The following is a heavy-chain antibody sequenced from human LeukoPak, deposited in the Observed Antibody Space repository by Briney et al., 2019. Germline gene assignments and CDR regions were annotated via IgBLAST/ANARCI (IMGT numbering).Heavy chain of an antibody. J-gene: IGHJ5*02. Sequence: ASVKVSCKASGYTFSSYGFTWVRQAPGQGLEWMGWISAYNGNTNYAQKFQGRVTMTTDTSTSTAYMELRSLRSDDTALYYCARGDHSGSWSWFDPWGQGTLVTVSS. CDR2: ISAYNGNT. V-gene: IGHV1-18*01. CDR3: ARGDHSGSWSWFDP. D-gene: IGHD2-15*01. CDR1: GYTFSSYG.